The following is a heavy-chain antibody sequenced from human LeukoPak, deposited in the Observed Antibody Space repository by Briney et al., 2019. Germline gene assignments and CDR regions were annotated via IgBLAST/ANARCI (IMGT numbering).Heavy chain of an antibody. CDR3: ARYGPWIDAFDI. D-gene: IGHD4-17*01. Sequence: KFQGRVTITRDTSASTAYMELSSLRSEDTAVYYCARYGPWIDAFDIWGQGTMVTVSS. J-gene: IGHJ3*02. V-gene: IGHV1-3*01.